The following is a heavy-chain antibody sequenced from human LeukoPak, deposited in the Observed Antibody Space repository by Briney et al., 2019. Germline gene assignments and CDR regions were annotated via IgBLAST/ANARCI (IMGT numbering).Heavy chain of an antibody. CDR1: GGSISRDY. V-gene: IGHV4-59*08. J-gene: IGHJ4*02. Sequence: SETLSLTCTVSGGSISRDYWSWIRQPPGKGLEWIGYIYYSGTTNYNPSLKSRVTISVDTSKNQFSLRLNSVTAADTAVYFCARRFNSVWYFDYWGQGTLVTVSS. CDR2: IYYSGTT. D-gene: IGHD6-19*01. CDR3: ARRFNSVWYFDY.